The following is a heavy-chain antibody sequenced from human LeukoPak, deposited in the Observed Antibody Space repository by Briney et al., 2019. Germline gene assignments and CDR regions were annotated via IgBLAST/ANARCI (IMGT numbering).Heavy chain of an antibody. CDR2: IHYSGST. CDR3: ASQLLWFGEFPPPFDY. J-gene: IGHJ4*02. Sequence: SETLSLTCTVSGGSISSSSYYWGWMRQAPGQGLKWIGSIHYSGSTYYNPSLKSRVTISVDTSKSQFSLKLSSVTAADTAVYYCASQLLWFGEFPPPFDYWGQGTLVTVSS. D-gene: IGHD3-10*01. V-gene: IGHV4-39*01. CDR1: GGSISSSSYY.